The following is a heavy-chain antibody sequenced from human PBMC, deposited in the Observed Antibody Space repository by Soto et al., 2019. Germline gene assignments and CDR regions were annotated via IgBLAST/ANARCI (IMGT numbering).Heavy chain of an antibody. CDR2: ISSSSDVT. D-gene: IGHD1-26*01. J-gene: IGHJ4*02. CDR3: AKDLGSYLSPAFDY. Sequence: GGSLRLSCAASGFSFGRFEMNWVRQAPGKGLEWVSYISSSSDVTYYADSVKGRFTISRDNAKNSLYLQLNSLRAEDTAIYYCAKDLGSYLSPAFDYSGLRTLVTVSS. CDR1: GFSFGRFE. V-gene: IGHV3-48*03.